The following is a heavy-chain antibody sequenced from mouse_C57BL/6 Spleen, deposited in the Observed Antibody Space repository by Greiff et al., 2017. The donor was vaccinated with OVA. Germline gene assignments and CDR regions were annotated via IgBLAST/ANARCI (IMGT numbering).Heavy chain of an antibody. CDR2: ISSGSSTI. CDR3: ARIGWDY. V-gene: IGHV5-17*01. J-gene: IGHJ2*01. Sequence: EVHLVESGGGLVKPGGSLKLSCAASGFTFSDYGMHWVRQAPEKGLEWVAYISSGSSTIYYADTVKGRFTISRDNAKNTLFLQMTSLRSEDTAMYYCARIGWDYWGQGTTRTVAS. D-gene: IGHD2-14*01. CDR1: GFTFSDYG.